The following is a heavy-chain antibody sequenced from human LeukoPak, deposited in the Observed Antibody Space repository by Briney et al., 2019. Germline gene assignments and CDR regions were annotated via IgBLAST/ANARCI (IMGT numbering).Heavy chain of an antibody. CDR3: VKDSSSGSYFDY. J-gene: IGHJ4*02. V-gene: IGHV3-23*01. Sequence: GGSLRLSCAASGFTFTNYAMSWVRQAPGKGLEWVSIISVSGGTIYYADSVKGRFTISRDNSRNTLHLQMSSLRVEDTAVYYCVKDSSSGSYFDYWGQGTLVTVSS. D-gene: IGHD3-10*01. CDR2: ISVSGGTI. CDR1: GFTFTNYA.